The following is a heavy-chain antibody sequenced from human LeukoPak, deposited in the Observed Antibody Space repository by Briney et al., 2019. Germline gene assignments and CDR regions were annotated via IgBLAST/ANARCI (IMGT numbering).Heavy chain of an antibody. CDR1: GFTFSSNA. J-gene: IGHJ4*02. CDR3: TTWGY. CDR2: ITVSGGST. V-gene: IGHV3-23*01. Sequence: PGKSLRLSCAASGFTFSSNAMSWVRQAPGKGLQWVSTITVSGGSTYYADSVKGRFTISRDNSRNTLYLQMNSLRAEDTAVYYCTTWGYWGQGTLVTVSS. D-gene: IGHD3-16*01.